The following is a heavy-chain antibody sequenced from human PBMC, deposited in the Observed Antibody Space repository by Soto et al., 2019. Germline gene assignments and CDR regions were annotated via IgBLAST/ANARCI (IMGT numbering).Heavy chain of an antibody. CDR1: GFTFSSYS. J-gene: IGHJ6*02. CDR3: ARDKGGFGELLYRYYYYGMDV. D-gene: IGHD3-10*01. CDR2: ISSSSSTI. Sequence: GGSLRLSCAASGFTFSSYSMNWVRQAPGKGLEWVSYISSSSSTIYYADSVKGRFTISRDNAKNSLYLQMNSLRDEDTAVYYCARDKGGFGELLYRYYYYGMDVWGQGTTVTVSS. V-gene: IGHV3-48*02.